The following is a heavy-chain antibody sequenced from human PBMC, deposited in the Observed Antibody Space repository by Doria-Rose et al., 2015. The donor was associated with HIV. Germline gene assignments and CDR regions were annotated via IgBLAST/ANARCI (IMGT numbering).Heavy chain of an antibody. CDR1: GVSLSSPGMG. CDR3: ARIKSSRWYHKYYYDF. Sequence: SSPVLVKPTETLTLTCTVSGVSLSSPGMGVSWIRQPPGKALEWLANIFSDDERSYNTSLKSRLTISRGTSKSQVVLTMTDMDPVDTATYYCARIKSSRWYHKYYYDFWGQGTLVIVSA. J-gene: IGHJ4*02. CDR2: IFSDDER. D-gene: IGHD6-13*01. V-gene: IGHV2-26*01.